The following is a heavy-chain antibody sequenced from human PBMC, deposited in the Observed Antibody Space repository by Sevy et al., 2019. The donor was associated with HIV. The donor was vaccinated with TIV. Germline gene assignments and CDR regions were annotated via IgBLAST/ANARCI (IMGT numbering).Heavy chain of an antibody. CDR1: GFTVSSNY. J-gene: IGHJ2*01. Sequence: GGSLRLSCAVSGFTVSSNYMSWVRQAPGKGLEWVSIIYSSGSTYYADSVKGRFTVSRDNSKNTVYLQMNSLRAEDTAVHYCAIGLYGDYVGYFDLWGRGTLVTVSS. CDR3: AIGLYGDYVGYFDL. CDR2: IYSSGST. D-gene: IGHD4-17*01. V-gene: IGHV3-53*01.